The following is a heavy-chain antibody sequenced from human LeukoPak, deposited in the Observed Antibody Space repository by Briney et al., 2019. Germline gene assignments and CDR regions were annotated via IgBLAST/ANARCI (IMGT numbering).Heavy chain of an antibody. V-gene: IGHV4-61*02. CDR3: ARGRPAYYYDSSGYISLRYYFDY. Sequence: PSETLSLTCTVSGGSISSSSYYWSWIRQPAGKGLEWIGRIYTSGSTNYNPSLKSRVTMSVDTSKNQFSLKLSSVTAADTAVYYCARGRPAYYYDSSGYISLRYYFDYWGQGTLVTVSS. J-gene: IGHJ4*02. CDR2: IYTSGST. CDR1: GGSISSSSYY. D-gene: IGHD3-22*01.